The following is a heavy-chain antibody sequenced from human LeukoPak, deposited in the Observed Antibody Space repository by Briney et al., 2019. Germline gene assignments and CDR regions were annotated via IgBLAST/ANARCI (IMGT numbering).Heavy chain of an antibody. V-gene: IGHV3-48*03. CDR1: GFTFSSYG. CDR3: ARRYCSSTSCTLDY. Sequence: PGGSLRLSCAASGFTFSSYGMNWVRQAPGKGLEWVSYISSSGSTIYYADSVKGRFTISRDNAKNSLYLQMNSLRAEDTAVYYCARRYCSSTSCTLDYWGQGTLVTVSS. D-gene: IGHD2-2*01. CDR2: ISSSGSTI. J-gene: IGHJ4*02.